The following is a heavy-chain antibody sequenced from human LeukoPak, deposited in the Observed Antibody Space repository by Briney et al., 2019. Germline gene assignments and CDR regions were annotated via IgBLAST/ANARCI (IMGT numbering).Heavy chain of an antibody. CDR1: GFTFSSYA. CDR3: AKDPDRAAAGTFDY. Sequence: GGSLRLSCAAAGFTFSSYAMSWVRQAPGKGLEWVSAISGSGGSTYYADSVKGRFTISRDNSMNTLYLQMNSLRAEDTAVYYCAKDPDRAAAGTFDYWGQGTLVTVSS. D-gene: IGHD6-13*01. CDR2: ISGSGGST. J-gene: IGHJ4*02. V-gene: IGHV3-23*01.